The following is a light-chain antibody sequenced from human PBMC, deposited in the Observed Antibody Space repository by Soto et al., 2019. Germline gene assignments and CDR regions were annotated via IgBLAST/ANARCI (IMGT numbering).Light chain of an antibody. CDR3: QQYNNWPTWT. CDR2: SAS. CDR1: QSVSSN. V-gene: IGKV3-15*01. J-gene: IGKJ1*01. Sequence: EIVVTQSPATLSVSPGERATLSCRASQSVSSNLAWYQQKPGQTPRLLIYSASTRATGIPARFSGSGSGTEFTLTISSLQSEDFAVYYCQQYNNWPTWTFGQGTKVEIK.